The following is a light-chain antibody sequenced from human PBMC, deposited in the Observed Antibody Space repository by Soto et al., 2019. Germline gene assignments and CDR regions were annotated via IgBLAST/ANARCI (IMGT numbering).Light chain of an antibody. CDR3: QQRTNWLT. CDR1: QNVSTY. CDR2: DAS. V-gene: IGKV3-11*01. J-gene: IGKJ3*01. Sequence: EIVLTQSPATLSLSPGERVTLSCRASQNVSTYLAWYQQKPGQAPRLLIYDASDRATGIPARFSGSGSGTDFTLTISSLEPEDFAVYYCQQRTNWLTFGPGTKVDMK.